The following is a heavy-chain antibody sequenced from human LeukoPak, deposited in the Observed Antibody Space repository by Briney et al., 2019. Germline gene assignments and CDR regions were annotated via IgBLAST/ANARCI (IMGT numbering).Heavy chain of an antibody. CDR3: ARKGRNYYGSGSYLRVWFGP. CDR1: GGSFSGYY. CDR2: INHSGST. V-gene: IGHV4-34*01. J-gene: IGHJ5*02. Sequence: SETLSLTCAVYGGSFSGYYWSWIRQSPGKGLEWIGEINHSGSTNYNPSLKSRVTISVDTSKNQFSLKLSSVTAADTAVYYCARKGRNYYGSGSYLRVWFGPWGQGTLVTVSS. D-gene: IGHD3-10*01.